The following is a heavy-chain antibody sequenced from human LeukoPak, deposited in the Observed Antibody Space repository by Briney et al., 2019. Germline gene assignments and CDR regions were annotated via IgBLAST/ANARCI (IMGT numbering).Heavy chain of an antibody. Sequence: GGSLRLSCAASGFTVSGNHMTWVRQAPGKGLEWVSAISGSGGSTYYADSVKGRFTISRDNSKNTLYLQVNSLRAEDTAVYYCAKDWGVYFDYWGQGTLVTVSS. V-gene: IGHV3-23*01. J-gene: IGHJ4*02. CDR2: ISGSGGST. CDR1: GFTVSGNH. CDR3: AKDWGVYFDY. D-gene: IGHD3-16*01.